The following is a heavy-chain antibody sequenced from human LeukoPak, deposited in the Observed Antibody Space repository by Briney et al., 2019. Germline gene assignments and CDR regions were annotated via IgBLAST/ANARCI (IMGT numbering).Heavy chain of an antibody. V-gene: IGHV1-46*01. J-gene: IGHJ3*02. Sequence: ASVKVSCKASGYTFTSYYMHWVRQAPGQGLEWMGIINPRGGSTSYAQKFQGRVTMTRDTSTSTVYMELSSLRSEDTAVYYCARDYDSSGYEKAFDIWGQGTMVTVSS. CDR2: INPRGGST. CDR1: GYTFTSYY. CDR3: ARDYDSSGYEKAFDI. D-gene: IGHD3-22*01.